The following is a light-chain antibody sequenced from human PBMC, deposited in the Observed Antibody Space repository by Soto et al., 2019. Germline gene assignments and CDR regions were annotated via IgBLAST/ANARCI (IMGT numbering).Light chain of an antibody. J-gene: IGKJ1*01. CDR1: QSVSNN. CDR3: QQYNNWPPWT. V-gene: IGKV3-15*01. Sequence: EIVMTQSPATLSVSPGERVTLSCRASQSVSNNLAWYQQKPGQAPSLLIYGASTRATGIPARFGGSGSGTEFTLTISSLQSEDFAVYYCQQYNNWPPWTFGQGTKVDIK. CDR2: GAS.